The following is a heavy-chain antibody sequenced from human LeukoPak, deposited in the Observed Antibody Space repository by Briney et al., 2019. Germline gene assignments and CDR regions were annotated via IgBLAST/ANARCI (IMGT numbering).Heavy chain of an antibody. D-gene: IGHD2-2*01. Sequence: ETLSLTCTVSGGSISSYYWSWIRQPPGKGLEWIGNISYSGTTNYNPSLKGRVTISLDTSKNQFSLKLSSVTAADTAVYYCARDNIDSSTISYYFDYWGQGTLVTVSS. CDR1: GGSISSYY. CDR2: ISYSGTT. V-gene: IGHV4-59*01. CDR3: ARDNIDSSTISYYFDY. J-gene: IGHJ4*02.